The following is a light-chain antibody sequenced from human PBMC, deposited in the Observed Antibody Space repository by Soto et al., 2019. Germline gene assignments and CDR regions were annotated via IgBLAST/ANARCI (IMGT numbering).Light chain of an antibody. Sequence: QSALTQPASVSGSPGQTITISCTGSSSDVGGYNYVSWYQQHPGIAPKLMIYEVNNRPSGVSNRFSGSKSGNTASLTISGLQAEDEADYYCSSFTSSSTQVLGGGTKLTVL. CDR3: SSFTSSSTQV. V-gene: IGLV2-14*01. CDR1: SSDVGGYNY. CDR2: EVN. J-gene: IGLJ2*01.